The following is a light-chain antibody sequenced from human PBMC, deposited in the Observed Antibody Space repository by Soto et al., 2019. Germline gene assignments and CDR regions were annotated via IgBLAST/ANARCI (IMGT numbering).Light chain of an antibody. CDR3: HQYGSSAWT. Sequence: EIVLTQSRVPLSLSPGERATLSCRASQSVSSSYLAWYQQKPGQAPRLLIYGASSRATGIPDRVSGRGSGTDFTLTISRREPEDVAVYYCHQYGSSAWTFGQGTKVDIK. J-gene: IGKJ1*01. CDR2: GAS. CDR1: QSVSSSY. V-gene: IGKV3-20*01.